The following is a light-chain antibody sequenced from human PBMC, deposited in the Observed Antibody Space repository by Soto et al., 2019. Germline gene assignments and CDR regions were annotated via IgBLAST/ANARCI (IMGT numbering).Light chain of an antibody. CDR1: QSITDW. Sequence: DIQMTQSPSTLSASVGDRVTITCRASQSITDWLAWYQQKPGKAPKFLIYKASNLEGGVPSRFSGSGSGTEFTLTISSVQPDDFATYYCQYWDDYSWTFGQGTKVVIK. CDR2: KAS. V-gene: IGKV1-5*03. CDR3: QYWDDYSWT. J-gene: IGKJ1*01.